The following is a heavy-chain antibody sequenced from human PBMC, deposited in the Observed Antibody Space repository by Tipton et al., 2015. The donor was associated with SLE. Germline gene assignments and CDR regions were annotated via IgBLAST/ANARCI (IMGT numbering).Heavy chain of an antibody. J-gene: IGHJ6*04. CDR3: AKNSHYYGTVDV. CDR1: GFTFSSYG. Sequence: SLRLSCAASGFTFSSYGMHWVRQAPGKGLEWVAVISYDGSNKYYADSVEGRFTISRDNSKNTLYLQMNSLRAEDTAVYYCAKNSHYYGTVDVWGKGTTVTVSS. CDR2: ISYDGSNK. D-gene: IGHD3-10*01. V-gene: IGHV3-30*18.